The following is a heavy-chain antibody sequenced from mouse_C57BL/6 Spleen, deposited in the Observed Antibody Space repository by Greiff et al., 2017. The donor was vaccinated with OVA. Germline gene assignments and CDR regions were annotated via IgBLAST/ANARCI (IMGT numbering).Heavy chain of an antibody. CDR2: IYPGDGDT. V-gene: IGHV1-82*01. CDR3: ARAGNYYGSSYPWFAY. J-gene: IGHJ3*01. CDR1: GYAFSSSW. Sequence: VQLQQSGPELVKPGASVKISCKASGYAFSSSWLNWVKQRPGTGLEWIGRIYPGDGDTNYNGKFKGKATLTADKSSSTAYMQLSSLTSEDSAVYFCARAGNYYGSSYPWFAYWGQGTLVTVAA. D-gene: IGHD1-1*01.